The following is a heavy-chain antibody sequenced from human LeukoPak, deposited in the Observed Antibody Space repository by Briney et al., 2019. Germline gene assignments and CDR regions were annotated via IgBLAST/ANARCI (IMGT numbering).Heavy chain of an antibody. CDR1: GYTFTSYD. J-gene: IGHJ5*02. CDR3: ARGLGYCSGGSCYFQEWFDP. D-gene: IGHD2-15*01. Sequence: ASAKVSCKASGYTFTSYDINWVRQATGQGLEWMGWMNPNSGNTGYAQKFQGRVTMTRNTSISTAYIELSSLRSEDTAVYYCARGLGYCSGGSCYFQEWFDPWGQGTLVTVSS. V-gene: IGHV1-8*01. CDR2: MNPNSGNT.